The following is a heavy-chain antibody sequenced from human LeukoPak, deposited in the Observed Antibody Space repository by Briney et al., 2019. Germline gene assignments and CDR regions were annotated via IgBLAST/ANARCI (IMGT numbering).Heavy chain of an antibody. Sequence: PGTSLRLSCAASGFTFSTYAMHWVRQAPGKGLEWVAVISYDGSHKYYADSVRGRFTISGDNSKNMLELQMNSLTTEDTAVYYCTREVWYDALSFDYWGQGTLVSASS. V-gene: IGHV3-30-3*01. J-gene: IGHJ4*02. CDR3: TREVWYDALSFDY. CDR2: ISYDGSHK. CDR1: GFTFSTYA. D-gene: IGHD2-15*01.